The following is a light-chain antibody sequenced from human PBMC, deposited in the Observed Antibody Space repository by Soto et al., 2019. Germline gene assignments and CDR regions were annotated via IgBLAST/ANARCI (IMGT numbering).Light chain of an antibody. J-gene: IGLJ1*01. Sequence: QSVLTQPPSVSGAPGQRVTISCTGSSSNIGAGYDVNWYQQLPGTAPKFLIYGNSNRPSGVPDRFSGSKSGTSASLAITGLQAEDEADYSCQSYDSSLSGYVFGTGTKVTV. CDR3: QSYDSSLSGYV. CDR1: SSNIGAGYD. V-gene: IGLV1-40*01. CDR2: GNS.